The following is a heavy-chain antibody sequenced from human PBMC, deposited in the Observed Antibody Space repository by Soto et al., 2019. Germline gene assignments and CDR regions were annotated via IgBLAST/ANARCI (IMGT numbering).Heavy chain of an antibody. D-gene: IGHD2-15*01. CDR1: GFTFSSYG. CDR2: IWYDGSNK. Sequence: QVQLVESGGGVVQPGRSLRLSCAASGFTFSSYGMHWVRQAPGKGLEWVAVIWYDGSNKYYADSVKGRFTISRDNSKNTLYLQMNSLRAEDKAVYYCARDLGYCSGGSCLQYYFDYWGQGTLVTVSS. V-gene: IGHV3-33*01. CDR3: ARDLGYCSGGSCLQYYFDY. J-gene: IGHJ4*02.